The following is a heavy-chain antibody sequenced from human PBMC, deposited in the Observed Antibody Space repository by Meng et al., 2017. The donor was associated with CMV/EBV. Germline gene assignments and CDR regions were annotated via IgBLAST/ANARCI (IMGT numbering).Heavy chain of an antibody. Sequence: GEFLKISCAASGFVFSSYEMSWVRQTPGKGLEWVSYIDTSGNTIYYADSVKGRFTISRDNVKISLYLLMESLRAEDTAVYYCARIFCTTTDCYYDYWGRGTLVTVSS. D-gene: IGHD2-8*01. V-gene: IGHV3-48*03. CDR1: GFVFSSYE. CDR3: ARIFCTTTDCYYDY. J-gene: IGHJ4*02. CDR2: IDTSGNTI.